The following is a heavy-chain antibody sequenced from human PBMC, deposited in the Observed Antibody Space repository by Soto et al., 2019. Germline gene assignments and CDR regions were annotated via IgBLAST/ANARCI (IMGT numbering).Heavy chain of an antibody. CDR1: LITCISHA. Sequence: GGSLILSCPVSLITCISHAMSWVRQAPGKGLECVSSITGSGGSTYYGDSVKGRFTISRDKSKNTLYLQMNSLRGEDTAVYYCAKDLQFSGWLSAQTFDYWGQGTQVTVSS. J-gene: IGHJ4*02. D-gene: IGHD6-19*01. V-gene: IGHV3-23*01. CDR2: ITGSGGST. CDR3: AKDLQFSGWLSAQTFDY.